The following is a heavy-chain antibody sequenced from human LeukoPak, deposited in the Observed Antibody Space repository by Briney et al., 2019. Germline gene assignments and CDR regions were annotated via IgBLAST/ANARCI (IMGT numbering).Heavy chain of an antibody. CDR2: IYYSGST. CDR1: GGSISSYY. J-gene: IGHJ4*02. CDR3: ARRGRYYGSAFDY. D-gene: IGHD3-10*01. V-gene: IGHV4-59*08. Sequence: SETLSLTCTVSGGSISSYYWSWIRQPPGKGLEWIGYIYYSGSTNYNPSLKSRVTISVDTSKNQFSLKLSSVTAADTAVYYCARRGRYYGSAFDYWGQGTLVTVSS.